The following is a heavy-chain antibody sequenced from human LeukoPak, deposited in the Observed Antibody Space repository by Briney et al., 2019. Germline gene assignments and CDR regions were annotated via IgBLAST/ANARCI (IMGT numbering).Heavy chain of an antibody. J-gene: IGHJ5*02. D-gene: IGHD4-17*01. CDR1: GFTFSSYG. CDR3: AKALYGDYNCLDP. CDR2: IRYDGSNK. V-gene: IGHV3-30*02. Sequence: GGSLRLSCAASGFTFSSYGMHWVRQAPGKGLEWVAVIRYDGSNKYYADSVKGRFTISRDNSKNTLYLQMNSLRAEDTAVFYCAKALYGDYNCLDPWGKGTLVTVSS.